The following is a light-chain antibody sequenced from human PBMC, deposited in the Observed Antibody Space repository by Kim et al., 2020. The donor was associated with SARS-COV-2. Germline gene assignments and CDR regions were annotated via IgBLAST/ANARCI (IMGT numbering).Light chain of an antibody. V-gene: IGLV3-19*01. CDR1: SLRSYY. CDR2: GKN. J-gene: IGLJ2*01. CDR3: NSRDSSGNHVV. Sequence: SSELTQDPAVSVALVQTVRTTCQGDSLRSYYASWYPQKPGQAPVLVIYGKNNRPSGIPDRFSGSSSGNTTFLTITGAQAEDEADYYCNSRDSSGNHVVFG.